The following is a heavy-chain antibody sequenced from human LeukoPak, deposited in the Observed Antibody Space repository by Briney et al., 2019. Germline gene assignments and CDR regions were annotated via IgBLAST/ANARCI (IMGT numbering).Heavy chain of an antibody. CDR3: SRVHKAFDGARDTFDI. Sequence: SQTLSLTCAISGDSVSSNSAAWNWIRQSPSRGLERLGRTYYRSKWYSDYALSVKSRITINPDTSKNQFSLQLNSVTPEDTAVYYCSRVHKAFDGARDTFDIWGQGTMVTVSS. J-gene: IGHJ3*02. D-gene: IGHD3-10*01. CDR2: TYYRSKWYS. CDR1: GDSVSSNSAA. V-gene: IGHV6-1*01.